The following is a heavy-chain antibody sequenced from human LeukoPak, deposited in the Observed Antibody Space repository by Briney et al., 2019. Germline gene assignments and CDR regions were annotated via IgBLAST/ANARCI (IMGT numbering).Heavy chain of an antibody. V-gene: IGHV1-69*02. J-gene: IGHJ4*02. CDR1: GGTFSSYT. D-gene: IGHD2-21*01. Sequence: SVKVSCKASGGTFSSYTISWVRQAPGQGLEWMGRIIPILGIANYAQKFQGRVTITADKSTSTAYMELSSLRSEDTAVYYCAYCGGDCSATRDFDYWGQGTLVTVSS. CDR3: AYCGGDCSATRDFDY. CDR2: IIPILGIA.